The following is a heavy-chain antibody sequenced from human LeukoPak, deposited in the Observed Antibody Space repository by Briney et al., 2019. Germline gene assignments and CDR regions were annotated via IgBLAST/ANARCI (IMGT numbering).Heavy chain of an antibody. D-gene: IGHD6-13*01. CDR3: ARLSRQQPDY. CDR2: IYYRWST. Sequence: SETLSLTCTVSGGSISSYYWSWIRQPPGKGLEWIGYIYYRWSTNYNPSLKSRVTISVDTSKNQFSLKLSSVTAADTAVYYCARLSRQQPDYWGQGTLVTVSS. J-gene: IGHJ4*02. V-gene: IGHV4-59*01. CDR1: GGSISSYY.